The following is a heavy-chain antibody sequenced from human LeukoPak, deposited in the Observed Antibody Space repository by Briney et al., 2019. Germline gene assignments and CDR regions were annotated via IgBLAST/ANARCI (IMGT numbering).Heavy chain of an antibody. CDR2: IRYDGSNK. V-gene: IGHV3-30*02. CDR1: GFTFSSYG. CDR3: AREAPARGSYPTYYYYYYYMDV. D-gene: IGHD1-26*01. Sequence: PGGSLRLSCAASGFTFSSYGMHWVRQAPGKGLEWVAFIRYDGSNKYYADSVKGRFTISRDNSKNTLYLQMNSLRAEDTAVYYCAREAPARGSYPTYYYYYYYMDVWGKGTTVTVSS. J-gene: IGHJ6*03.